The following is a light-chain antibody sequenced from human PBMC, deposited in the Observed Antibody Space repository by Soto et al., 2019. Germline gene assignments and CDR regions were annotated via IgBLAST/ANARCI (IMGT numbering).Light chain of an antibody. CDR1: QSVASN. CDR2: GAS. Sequence: EIVMTQSPATLSVSPGERDTLSCRASQSVASNLAWYQQKRGQPPRLLIYGASTRATDIPARFSGSGSGTEFTLTISSLQSEDFAVYYCQQYNNWPPWTFGQGTKVEIK. CDR3: QQYNNWPPWT. J-gene: IGKJ1*01. V-gene: IGKV3-15*01.